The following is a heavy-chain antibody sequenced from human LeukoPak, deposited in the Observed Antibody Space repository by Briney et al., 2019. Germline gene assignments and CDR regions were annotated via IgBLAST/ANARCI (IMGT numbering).Heavy chain of an antibody. CDR3: ARQVISYYYDDSGTNYHYGMDV. J-gene: IGHJ6*02. CDR1: VGSISSSTYS. CDR2: IKYNVSP. V-gene: IGHV4-39*01. D-gene: IGHD3-22*01. Sequence: SETLSLTCSVSVGSISSSTYSWGWIRQPPGKGLEWVGSIKYNVSPYYNPSLKSRVTISVDTTKDQFSLRLRSVTAADTAVYYCARQVISYYYDDSGTNYHYGMDVWGQGTTVAVSS.